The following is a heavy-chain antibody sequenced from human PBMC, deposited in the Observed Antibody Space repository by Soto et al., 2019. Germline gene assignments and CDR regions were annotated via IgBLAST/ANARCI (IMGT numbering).Heavy chain of an antibody. CDR3: AKAGGAAGTVDYFDY. V-gene: IGHV3-23*01. D-gene: IGHD6-13*01. CDR2: ITVDGGST. CDR1: GFTFNTFA. Sequence: GGSLRLSCAASGFTFNTFALTWVRQAPGKGLEWVSSITVDGGSTYYVDSVKGRFTVSRDNSKNTLYLQMDSLRAEDTAVYYCAKAGGAAGTVDYFDYWGQGTLVTVSS. J-gene: IGHJ4*02.